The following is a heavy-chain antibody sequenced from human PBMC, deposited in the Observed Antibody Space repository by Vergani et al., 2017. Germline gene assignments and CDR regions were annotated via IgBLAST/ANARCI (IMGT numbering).Heavy chain of an antibody. CDR1: GYTFTDYY. D-gene: IGHD3-22*01. V-gene: IGHV1-69-2*01. Sequence: VQLVQSGAEVKKPGATVKISCKVSGYTFTDYYMHWVQQAPGKGLEWMGLVDPEDGETIYAEKFQGRVTITADTSTDTAYMELSSLRSEDTAVYYCAYYYDSSGYYYEVGPFDYWGQGTLVTVSS. CDR3: AYYYDSSGYYYEVGPFDY. CDR2: VDPEDGET. J-gene: IGHJ4*02.